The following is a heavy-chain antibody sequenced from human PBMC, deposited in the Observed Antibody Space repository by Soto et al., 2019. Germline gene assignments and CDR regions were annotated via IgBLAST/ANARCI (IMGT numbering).Heavy chain of an antibody. CDR2: ITSTGGGT. CDR1: GLMFNTYA. Sequence: EAQLLESGGGLVQPGGSLRLSCAASGLMFNTYAMTWVRQAPGKGLEWVATITSTGGGTYYADSVKGRFTISRDNSNNRLYLQMYSLRAEDTAVYFCANLPRYYNMDVWGQGTTVTVSS. CDR3: ANLPRYYNMDV. V-gene: IGHV3-23*01. J-gene: IGHJ6*02.